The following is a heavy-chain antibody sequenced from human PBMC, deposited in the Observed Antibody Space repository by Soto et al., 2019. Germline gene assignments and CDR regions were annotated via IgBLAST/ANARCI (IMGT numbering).Heavy chain of an antibody. D-gene: IGHD6-25*01. CDR3: AKLGFPGAIYFDS. CDR2: IHPLDSET. CDR1: GYNFTAFW. Sequence: GESLRISCKVSGYNFTAFWLGCVRQMPGKGLEWMANIHPLDSETNYGPSFQGQVTISADKSITTAFLHWSNLKASDTGIHFCAKLGFPGAIYFDSWGQGSLVTVSS. V-gene: IGHV5-51*01. J-gene: IGHJ4*02.